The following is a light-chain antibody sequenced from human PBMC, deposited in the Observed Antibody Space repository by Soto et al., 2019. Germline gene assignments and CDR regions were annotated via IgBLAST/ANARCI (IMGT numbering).Light chain of an antibody. V-gene: IGKV1-39*01. CDR2: AAS. CDR1: QSISLY. CDR3: QQSYSSPT. Sequence: DIQMTQSPSSLSASVGDRVTITCRASQSISLYLNWYQQKPGKAPKLLIYAASSLQSGVPSRFSGSGSGTDFTLTIRSLQPEDFAAYYCQQSYSSPTFGPGTKVDIK. J-gene: IGKJ3*01.